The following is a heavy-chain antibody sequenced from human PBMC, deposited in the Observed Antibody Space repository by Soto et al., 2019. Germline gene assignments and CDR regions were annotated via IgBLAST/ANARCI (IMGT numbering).Heavy chain of an antibody. CDR2: MNPNSGNT. J-gene: IGHJ5*02. CDR3: ARSRLRFFLGARPTFDP. V-gene: IGHV1-8*01. CDR1: GYTFTSYD. D-gene: IGHD3-3*01. Sequence: GASVKVSCKASGYTFTSYDINWVRQATGQGLEWMGWMNPNSGNTGYAQKFQGRVTMTRNTSISTAYMELSSLRSEDTAVYYCARSRLRFFLGARPTFDPWGQGTLVTVSS.